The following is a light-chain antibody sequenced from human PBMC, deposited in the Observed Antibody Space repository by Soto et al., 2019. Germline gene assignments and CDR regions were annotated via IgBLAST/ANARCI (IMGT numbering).Light chain of an antibody. J-gene: IGKJ4*01. CDR3: QQRNNWLLT. CDR1: PGISNY. CDR2: DAS. Sequence: EIVLTQSPATLSLSPGERATLSCRASPGISNYLAWYQQKPGQAPRLLIFDASNRATGIPVRFSGSGSGTDFTLTISSLEPEDCAVYYCQQRNNWLLTFGGGTKVEIK. V-gene: IGKV3-11*01.